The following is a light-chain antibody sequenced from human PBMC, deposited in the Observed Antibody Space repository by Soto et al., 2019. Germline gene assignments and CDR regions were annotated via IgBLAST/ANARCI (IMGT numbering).Light chain of an antibody. CDR2: LSS. CDR1: QSLLSSNGYNY. J-gene: IGKJ2*01. V-gene: IGKV2-28*01. Sequence: DILMTQSPLSLPATPGDTASISCRSSQSLLSSNGYNYLDWYLQKPGQTPKALIYLSSNLDSGVPGRFSGSGAGTDFTLKISRVEAEDVGVYYCMQGQGTPFTFGQGTKLEIK. CDR3: MQGQGTPFT.